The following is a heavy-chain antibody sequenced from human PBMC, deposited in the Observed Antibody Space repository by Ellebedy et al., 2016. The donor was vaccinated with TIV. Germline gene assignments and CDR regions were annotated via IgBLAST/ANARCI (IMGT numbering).Heavy chain of an antibody. Sequence: PGGSLRLSCAASGFTFSTYVMHWVRQAPGKGLEWVSTISRNGGGTYYAGSVEGRFTISRDNSNNTLWLQMSGLRAEDTARYFCAKDLGIERQWGFDYWGQGTLVTVSS. J-gene: IGHJ4*02. V-gene: IGHV3-23*01. CDR1: GFTFSTYV. CDR3: AKDLGIERQWGFDY. CDR2: ISRNGGGT. D-gene: IGHD1-26*01.